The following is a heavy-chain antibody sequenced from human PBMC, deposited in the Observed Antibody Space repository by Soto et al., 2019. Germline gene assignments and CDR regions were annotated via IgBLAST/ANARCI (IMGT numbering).Heavy chain of an antibody. J-gene: IGHJ4*02. D-gene: IGHD4-17*01. CDR2: TNHSGST. CDR1: GGSFSGYY. Sequence: QVQLQQWGAGLLKPSETLSLTCSVYGGSFSGYYWSWIRPPPGKGLEWIGETNHSGSTNYKPSLKGRVTISVDTSKNQFSLKLSSVTAADTAVYYCARVDGDYDYWGQGTLVTVSS. CDR3: ARVDGDYDY. V-gene: IGHV4-34*01.